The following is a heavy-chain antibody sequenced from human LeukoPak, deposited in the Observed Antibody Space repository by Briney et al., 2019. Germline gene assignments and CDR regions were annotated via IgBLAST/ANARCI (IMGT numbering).Heavy chain of an antibody. Sequence: GESLKISCKGSGYSFTSYWIGWVRQMPGKGLEWMGIIYPGDSDTRYSPSFQGQVTISADKSISTAYLQWSSLKASDAAMYCWSRRNATGHVRSGDSLSNWFDPWGQGTLVTVSS. V-gene: IGHV5-51*01. CDR2: IYPGDSDT. CDR1: GYSFTSYW. CDR3: SRRNATGHVRSGDSLSNWFDP. J-gene: IGHJ5*02. D-gene: IGHD3-10*01.